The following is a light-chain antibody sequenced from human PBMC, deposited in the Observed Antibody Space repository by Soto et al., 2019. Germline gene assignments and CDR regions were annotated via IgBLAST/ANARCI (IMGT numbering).Light chain of an antibody. J-gene: IGLJ2*01. CDR3: SSYTSSSTSVV. CDR2: YVS. Sequence: QSALTQPASVSGSPGQSITISCTGTSSDVGGYNYVSWYQQHPGKAPKLVIYYVSNRPSGVSNRFSGSKSGNTASLTISGLQAEDEADYYCSSYTSSSTSVVFGGGTQLTVL. V-gene: IGLV2-14*01. CDR1: SSDVGGYNY.